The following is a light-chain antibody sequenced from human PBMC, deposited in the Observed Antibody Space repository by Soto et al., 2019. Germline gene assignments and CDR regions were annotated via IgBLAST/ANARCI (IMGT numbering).Light chain of an antibody. J-gene: IGKJ1*01. CDR1: QSGLYVSNNMNY. V-gene: IGKV4-1*01. Sequence: DIVMTQSPDSLAVSLGERATINCKSSQSGLYVSNNMNYLAWYQKKPGQHPKLLISWASTRESGVHDQFSGSGSGTDFTLTISGLQAQDVAVYYCQQHYRTPWTFGQGTKVEPK. CDR3: QQHYRTPWT. CDR2: WAS.